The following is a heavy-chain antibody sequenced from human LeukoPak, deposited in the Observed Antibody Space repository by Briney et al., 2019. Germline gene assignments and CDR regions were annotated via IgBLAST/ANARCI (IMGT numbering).Heavy chain of an antibody. V-gene: IGHV3-23*01. CDR1: GGSISSSSYY. CDR3: AKDSLRTLPAASFDY. D-gene: IGHD2-2*01. Sequence: ETLSLTCTVSGGSISSSSYYWGWVRQAPGKGLEWVSTISGSGGSTYYADSVKGRFTISRDNSKNTLYLQMNSLRAEDTAVYYCAKDSLRTLPAASFDYWGQGTLVTVSS. CDR2: ISGSGGST. J-gene: IGHJ4*02.